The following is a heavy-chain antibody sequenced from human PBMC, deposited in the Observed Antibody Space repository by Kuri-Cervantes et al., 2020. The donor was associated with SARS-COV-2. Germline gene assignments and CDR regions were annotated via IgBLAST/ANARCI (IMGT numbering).Heavy chain of an antibody. Sequence: SQTLALTCAASGFTFSSYWMSWVRQPPGKGLECIGEINQSGNTSYSPSLKSRLTISVDTSENQFSLKLSSVTAADTAVYYCARGRGGYYMGGYYFYSMDVWGKGTTVTVSS. CDR3: ARGRGGYYMGGYYFYSMDV. V-gene: IGHV4-34*01. CDR1: GFTFSSYW. CDR2: INQSGNT. J-gene: IGHJ6*03. D-gene: IGHD3-10*01.